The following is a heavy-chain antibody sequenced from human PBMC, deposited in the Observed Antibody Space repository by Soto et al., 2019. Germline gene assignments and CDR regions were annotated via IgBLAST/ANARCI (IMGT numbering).Heavy chain of an antibody. Sequence: QVQLMQSGAEVKKPGASVKVSCKASGYTFNYYGYIWGRQAPGQGLEWMGWISAYDGKTHYAQRFQGRVTMTTDTSTTTAYMELRSLRSDDTGVYYCARKGKGARVDYLGQGTLVTGSS. CDR3: ARKGKGARVDY. V-gene: IGHV1-18*01. J-gene: IGHJ4*02. CDR2: ISAYDGKT. D-gene: IGHD6-13*01. CDR1: GYTFNYYG.